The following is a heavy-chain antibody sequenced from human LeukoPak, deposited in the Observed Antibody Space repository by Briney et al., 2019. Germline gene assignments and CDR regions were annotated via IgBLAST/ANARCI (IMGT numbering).Heavy chain of an antibody. Sequence: GESLKISCKGSGYSFTSYWIGWARQMPGKGLEWMGIIYPGDSDTRYSPSFQGQVTISADKSISTAYLQWSSPKASDTAMYYCARASRGFDGYSQFDYWGQGTLVTVSS. V-gene: IGHV5-51*01. CDR3: ARASRGFDGYSQFDY. D-gene: IGHD5-24*01. CDR1: GYSFTSYW. CDR2: IYPGDSDT. J-gene: IGHJ4*02.